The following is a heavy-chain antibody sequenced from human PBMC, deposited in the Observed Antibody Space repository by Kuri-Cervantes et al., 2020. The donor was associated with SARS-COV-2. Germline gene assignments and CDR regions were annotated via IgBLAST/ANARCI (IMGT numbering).Heavy chain of an antibody. CDR2: SDQSGGT. Sequence: GSLRLSCAVYGGSFRGYYWTWIRQSPGKRLEWLGASDQSGGTSYSPSLKSRVTMSLDTAKNQFSLRLHSVTAADTGIYYCARGTVPSAPYDSYCMDVWGKGTTVTVSS. V-gene: IGHV4-34*01. CDR1: GGSFRGYY. D-gene: IGHD2-2*01. J-gene: IGHJ6*03. CDR3: ARGTVPSAPYDSYCMDV.